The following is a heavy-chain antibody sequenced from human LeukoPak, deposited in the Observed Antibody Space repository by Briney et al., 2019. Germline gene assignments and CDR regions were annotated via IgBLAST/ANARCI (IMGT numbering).Heavy chain of an antibody. D-gene: IGHD5-12*01. CDR1: GYTFSSYG. CDR3: ARDAERGYSGGSDY. V-gene: IGHV1-18*01. Sequence: ASVKVSCKASGYTFSSYGITWVRQAPGQGLEWMGWINSYNGNTNYAQKLQGRVTMTTDTSTGTAYMELRSLRSDDTAVYYCARDAERGYSGGSDYWGQGTVLTVSS. CDR2: INSYNGNT. J-gene: IGHJ4*02.